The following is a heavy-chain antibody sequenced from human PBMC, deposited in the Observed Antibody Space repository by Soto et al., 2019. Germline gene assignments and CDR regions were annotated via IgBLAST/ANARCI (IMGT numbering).Heavy chain of an antibody. CDR3: ARVFSTYYYDSSGYYPLEYFDY. D-gene: IGHD3-22*01. CDR1: GYTFTSYY. J-gene: IGHJ4*02. CDR2: SNPSGGST. Sequence: GASVKVSCKASGYTFTSYYMHWVRQAPGQGLEWMGISNPSGGSTSYAQKFQRRVTMTRDTSTSTVYMELSSLRSEDTAVYSCARVFSTYYYDSSGYYPLEYFDYWGQGTLVTVSS. V-gene: IGHV1-46*01.